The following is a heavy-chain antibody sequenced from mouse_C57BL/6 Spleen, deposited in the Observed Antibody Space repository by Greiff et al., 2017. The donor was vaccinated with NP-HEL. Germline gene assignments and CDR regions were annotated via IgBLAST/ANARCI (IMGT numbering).Heavy chain of an antibody. Sequence: QVQLQQPGAELVKPGASVKLSCKASGYTFTSYWMHWVKQRPGRGLEWIGRIDPNSGGTKYNEKFKSKATLTVDKPSSTAYMQLSSLTSEDSAVYYCARLADSSRYISWFAYWGQGTLVTVSA. CDR3: ARLADSSRYISWFAY. V-gene: IGHV1-72*01. CDR1: GYTFTSYW. CDR2: IDPNSGGT. D-gene: IGHD3-2*02. J-gene: IGHJ3*01.